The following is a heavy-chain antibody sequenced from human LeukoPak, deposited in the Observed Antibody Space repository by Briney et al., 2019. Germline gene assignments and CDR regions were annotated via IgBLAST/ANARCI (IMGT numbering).Heavy chain of an antibody. CDR1: GGSISSGGYY. CDR3: AREYYYGSGSFYGMDV. D-gene: IGHD3-10*01. J-gene: IGHJ6*02. V-gene: IGHV4-31*03. Sequence: PSETLSLTCTVSGGSISSGGYYWSWLRQHPGKGLEWIGYIYYSGSTYYNPSLKSRVTISVDTSKNQFSLKLSSVTAADTDVYYCAREYYYGSGSFYGMDVWGQGTTVTVSS. CDR2: IYYSGST.